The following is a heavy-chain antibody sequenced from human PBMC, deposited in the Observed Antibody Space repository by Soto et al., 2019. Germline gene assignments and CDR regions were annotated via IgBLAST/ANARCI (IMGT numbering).Heavy chain of an antibody. Sequence: PSETLSLTCSVSGDSMTGANWGWFRQSPEKGLEWIGYIDYSRSTNYNPSLRSRITITIDTSSNQFSLNLASVTAADAAVYYCTRARYGDHFDSWGQGTLVTVSS. CDR1: GDSMTGAN. J-gene: IGHJ4*02. CDR3: TRARYGDHFDS. CDR2: IDYSRST. V-gene: IGHV4-59*01. D-gene: IGHD4-17*01.